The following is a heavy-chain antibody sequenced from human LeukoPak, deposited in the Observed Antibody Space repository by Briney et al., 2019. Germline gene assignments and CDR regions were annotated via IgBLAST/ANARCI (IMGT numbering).Heavy chain of an antibody. CDR1: GFTFTTSW. D-gene: IGHD6-13*01. CDR2: IESDGTST. V-gene: IGHV3-74*01. Sequence: GGSLRLSCAASGFTFTTSWMHWFRQAPGKGLVWVSRIESDGTSTTYADSVKGRFTISRDNAKNTLYLQMNSLRAEDTAVYYCARDQYSSTWYRGAFDVWGQGTMVSVST. CDR3: ARDQYSSTWYRGAFDV. J-gene: IGHJ3*01.